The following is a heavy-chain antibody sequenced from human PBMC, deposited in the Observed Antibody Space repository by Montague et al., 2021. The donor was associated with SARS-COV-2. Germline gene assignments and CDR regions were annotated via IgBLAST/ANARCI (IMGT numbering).Heavy chain of an antibody. Sequence: PALEPTQTLTLTCTFSGFSLSTSGMCVSWIRQPPGKALEWLARIDWDDDKYYSTSLKTRLTISKDTSKNQVVLTMTNMDPVDTATYYCARILVAAAGSPFDPWGQGTLVTVSS. D-gene: IGHD6-13*01. V-gene: IGHV2-70*11. CDR3: ARILVAAAGSPFDP. J-gene: IGHJ5*02. CDR1: GFSLSTSGMC. CDR2: IDWDDDK.